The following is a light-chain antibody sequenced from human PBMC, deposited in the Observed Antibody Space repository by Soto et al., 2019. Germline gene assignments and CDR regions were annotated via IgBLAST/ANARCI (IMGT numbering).Light chain of an antibody. CDR1: GSNIGTGYD. Sequence: QSVLTQPPSVSGAPGQRVTISCTGSGSNIGTGYDVHWYQQLPGTAPKLLIYGNTNRPSGVPDRFSGSKSGTSASLAITGLQAEDEADYYCQSYDTRLRDVVFGGGTKLTVL. J-gene: IGLJ2*01. CDR3: QSYDTRLRDVV. CDR2: GNT. V-gene: IGLV1-40*01.